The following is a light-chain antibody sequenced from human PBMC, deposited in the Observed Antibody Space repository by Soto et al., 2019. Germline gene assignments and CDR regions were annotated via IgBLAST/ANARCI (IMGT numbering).Light chain of an antibody. V-gene: IGKV1-39*01. CDR1: QSISSY. J-gene: IGKJ2*01. CDR3: QQSHSLPFT. Sequence: DIQMTQSPSSLSASVGDRVTITCRASQSISSYLNWYQQRPGKAPKLLIYTASTLESGVPSRFSGSGSATDFTLTISSLQPEDFATYHCQQSHSLPFTFGQGTKLEVK. CDR2: TAS.